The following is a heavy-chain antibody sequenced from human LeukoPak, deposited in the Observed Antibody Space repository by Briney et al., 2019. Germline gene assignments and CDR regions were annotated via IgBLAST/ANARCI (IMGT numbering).Heavy chain of an antibody. CDR1: GFTFSSYA. CDR3: AREGVYSNGPFDY. D-gene: IGHD5-18*01. CDR2: ISHDGNNK. V-gene: IGHV3-30-3*01. J-gene: IGHJ4*02. Sequence: GGSLRLSCAASGFTFSSYAMHWVREAPGKGLEWVAVISHDGNNKYNADSVKGRFTISRDNSKNTLYLQTNSLRAEDTAVYYCAREGVYSNGPFDYWGQGTRVTVSS.